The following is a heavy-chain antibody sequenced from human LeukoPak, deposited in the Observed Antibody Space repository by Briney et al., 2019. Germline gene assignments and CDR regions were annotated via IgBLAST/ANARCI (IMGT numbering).Heavy chain of an antibody. J-gene: IGHJ4*02. CDR3: ARAVAANDY. CDR2: MNPNSGNT. V-gene: IGHV1-8*01. D-gene: IGHD2-15*01. Sequence: ASVKVSCKASGYTFTIYEINWVRQATGQGLEWMGWMNPNSGNTGYAQKFQSRVTMTRDTSISTAYMELSSLRSEDTAVYYCARAVAANDYWGQGTLVTVSS. CDR1: GYTFTIYE.